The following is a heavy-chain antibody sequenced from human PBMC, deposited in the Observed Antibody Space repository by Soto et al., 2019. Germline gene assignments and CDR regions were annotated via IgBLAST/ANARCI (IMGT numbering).Heavy chain of an antibody. CDR1: GGTFSCHT. D-gene: IGHD4-17*01. V-gene: IGHV1-69*08. Sequence: QDQLVQSGAEVKKPGSSVKVSCKASGGTFSCHTFSWVRQAPGQGLEWMGRIIPALGTATYAQKFQGRVTITADESATTVYMELNSLRSEDTAVYYCARPDFGDYWYFDLWGRGTLVTVSS. CDR3: ARPDFGDYWYFDL. CDR2: IIPALGTA. J-gene: IGHJ2*01.